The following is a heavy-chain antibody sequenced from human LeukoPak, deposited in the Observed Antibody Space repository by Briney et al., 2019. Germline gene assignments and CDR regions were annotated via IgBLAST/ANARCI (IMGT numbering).Heavy chain of an antibody. Sequence: SEALSLTCAVYGGSFSGYYWSWIRQPPGKGLEWIGEINHSGSTNYNPSLKSRVTISVDTSKNQFSLKLSSVTAADTAVYYCARGSFLVIPAAIYYYMDVWGKGTTVTVSS. CDR2: INHSGST. CDR3: ARGSFLVIPAAIYYYMDV. J-gene: IGHJ6*03. V-gene: IGHV4-34*01. CDR1: GGSFSGYY. D-gene: IGHD2-2*01.